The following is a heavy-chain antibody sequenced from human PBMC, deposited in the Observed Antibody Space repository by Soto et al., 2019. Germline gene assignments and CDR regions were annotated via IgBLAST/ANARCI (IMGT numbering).Heavy chain of an antibody. CDR1: GFTFSNAW. Sequence: KPGGSLRLSCAAPGFTFSNAWMSWVRQAPGKGLEWVGRIKSKTDGGTTDYAAPVKGRFTISRDDSKNTLYLQMNSLKTEDTAVYYCTTEAYDYVWGSYLSSAFDIWGQGTMVTVSS. J-gene: IGHJ3*02. V-gene: IGHV3-15*01. CDR2: IKSKTDGGTT. CDR3: TTEAYDYVWGSYLSSAFDI. D-gene: IGHD3-16*02.